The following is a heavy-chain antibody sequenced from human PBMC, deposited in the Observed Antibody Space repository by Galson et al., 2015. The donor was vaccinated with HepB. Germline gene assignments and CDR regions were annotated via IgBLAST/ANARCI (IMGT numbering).Heavy chain of an antibody. CDR2: ISPIIGIA. V-gene: IGHV1-69*10. D-gene: IGHD3-22*01. J-gene: IGHJ4*02. CDR1: GGTFSSYA. CDR3: ARADSSSGYYFDY. Sequence: SVKVSCKASGGTFSSYAISWVRQAPGQGLEWMGGISPIIGIANYAQKFQGRVTITTDKSTSTAYMELSSLRSEDTAVYYCARADSSSGYYFDYWGQGTLVTVSS.